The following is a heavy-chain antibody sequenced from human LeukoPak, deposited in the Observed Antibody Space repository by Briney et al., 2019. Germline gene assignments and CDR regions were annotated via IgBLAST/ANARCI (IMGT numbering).Heavy chain of an antibody. Sequence: GGSLRLSCAASGFTFSSYAMSWVRQAPGKGLEWVSAISGSGGSTYYADSVKGRFTISRDNSKNTLYLQMNSLRAEDTAVYYCAKEISAGSGWYGYFDYWGQGTLVTVSS. CDR3: AKEISAGSGWYGYFDY. CDR1: GFTFSSYA. D-gene: IGHD6-19*01. CDR2: ISGSGGST. J-gene: IGHJ4*02. V-gene: IGHV3-23*01.